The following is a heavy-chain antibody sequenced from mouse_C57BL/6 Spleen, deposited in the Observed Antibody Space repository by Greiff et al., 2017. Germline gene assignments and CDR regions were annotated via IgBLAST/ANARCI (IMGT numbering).Heavy chain of an antibody. D-gene: IGHD1-1*01. V-gene: IGHV1-15*01. CDR3: TRKGLLRYFDD. CDR1: GYTFTDYE. CDR2: IDPETGGT. J-gene: IGHJ2*01. Sequence: QVQLKESGAELVRPGASVTLSCKASGYTFTDYEMHWVKQTPVHGLEWIGAIDPETGGTAYNQKFKGKAILSADKSSSTAYMELRSLTSEDSAVYYCTRKGLLRYFDDWGKGTTLTVSS.